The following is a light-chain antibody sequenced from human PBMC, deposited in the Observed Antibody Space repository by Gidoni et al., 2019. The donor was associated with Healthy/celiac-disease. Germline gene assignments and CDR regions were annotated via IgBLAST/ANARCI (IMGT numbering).Light chain of an antibody. CDR2: KAS. CDR1: QSISSW. Sequence: DIQMTQSPSTLSASVGDRVTITCRASQSISSWLAWYQQKPGKAPKLLIYKASSLESGVPSRFSGSGSGTEFTLTSSSLQPDDFATYYCQQYKGTFGQXTKVEIK. V-gene: IGKV1-5*03. J-gene: IGKJ1*01. CDR3: QQYKGT.